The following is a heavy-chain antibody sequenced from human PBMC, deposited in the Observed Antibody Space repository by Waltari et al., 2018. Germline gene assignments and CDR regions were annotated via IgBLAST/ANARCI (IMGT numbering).Heavy chain of an antibody. CDR1: GGSISSSSYY. CDR3: ARDRIAAAGTPYAFDI. D-gene: IGHD6-13*01. CDR2: IYYSGGT. J-gene: IGHJ3*02. Sequence: QLQLQESGPGLVKPSETLSLTCTVSGGSISSSSYYWGWIRQPPGKGLEWIGSIYYSGGTYYNPSLKSRVTISVDTSKNQFSLKLSSVTAADTAVYYCARDRIAAAGTPYAFDIWGQGTMVTVSS. V-gene: IGHV4-39*07.